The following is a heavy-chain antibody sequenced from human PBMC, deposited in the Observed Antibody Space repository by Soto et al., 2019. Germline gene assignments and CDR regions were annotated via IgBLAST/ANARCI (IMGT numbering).Heavy chain of an antibody. Sequence: ASVKVSCKASRYTFTSYDINLVRQATGQGLEGMGWMNPNSGNTGYAQKFQGRVTMTRTTSISTAYMELSSLRSEDTAVYYCAREKGYCSGGSCYYYYYYMEVWGKGTTVTVSS. J-gene: IGHJ6*03. CDR3: AREKGYCSGGSCYYYYYYMEV. CDR2: MNPNSGNT. D-gene: IGHD2-15*01. CDR1: RYTFTSYD. V-gene: IGHV1-8*01.